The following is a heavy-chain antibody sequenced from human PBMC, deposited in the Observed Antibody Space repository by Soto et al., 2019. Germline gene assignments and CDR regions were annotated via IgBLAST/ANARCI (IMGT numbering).Heavy chain of an antibody. D-gene: IGHD2-21*02. CDR3: ARAKYGDYCGGDCASRYFDL. V-gene: IGHV4-31*03. CDR2: IYYSGST. J-gene: IGHJ2*01. Sequence: QLQLQESGPGLVKPSETLSLTCTVSGGSISSGGYYWSWIRQHPGKGLEWIGYIYYSGSTYYNPSLKSRVTISVDTSKNQFSLKLSSVTAADTAVYYCARAKYGDYCGGDCASRYFDLWGRGTLVTVSS. CDR1: GGSISSGGYY.